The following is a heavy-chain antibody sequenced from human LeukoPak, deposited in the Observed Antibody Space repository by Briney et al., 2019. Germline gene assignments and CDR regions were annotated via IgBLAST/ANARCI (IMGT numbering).Heavy chain of an antibody. V-gene: IGHV1-69*13. CDR3: ARDRPDCSGGSCYSRDYYYYGMDV. CDR2: IIPIFGTA. CDR1: GGTFSSYA. Sequence: ASVKVSCKASGGTFSSYAISWVRQAPGQGLEWMGGIIPIFGTANYAQKFQGRVTITADESTSTAYMELSSLRSEDTAVYYCARDRPDCSGGSCYSRDYYYYGMDVWGQGTTVTVSS. J-gene: IGHJ6*02. D-gene: IGHD2-15*01.